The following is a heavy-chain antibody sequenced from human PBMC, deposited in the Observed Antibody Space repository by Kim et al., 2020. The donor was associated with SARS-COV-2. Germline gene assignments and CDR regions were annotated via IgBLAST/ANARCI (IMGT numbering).Heavy chain of an antibody. CDR2: ARKRAENHAT. V-gene: IGHV3-73*01. CDR3: SRQTDSCHDY. Sequence: GGSLRLSCEGSGFLFSASHMHWVRQAPGKGLEWVGHARKRAENHATAYGEAVKGRFRIYRDDSRNMIFLQMDAPKAEDTATYFCSRQTDSCHDYWGQGTRVTVSS. J-gene: IGHJ4*02. D-gene: IGHD4-4*01. CDR1: GFLFSASH.